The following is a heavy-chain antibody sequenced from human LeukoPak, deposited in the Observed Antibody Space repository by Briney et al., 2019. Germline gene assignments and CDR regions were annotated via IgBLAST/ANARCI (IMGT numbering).Heavy chain of an antibody. V-gene: IGHV1-69*13. J-gene: IGHJ4*02. CDR3: ARGAYYDSSGYWDSYYFDY. CDR2: IIPIFGTA. CDR1: GGTFSSYA. Sequence: SVKVSCKASGGTFSSYAIRWVRQAPGQGLEWMGGIIPIFGTANYAQKFKGRVTMTADESTSTAYMELSSLRSEDTAVYYCARGAYYDSSGYWDSYYFDYWGQGTLVTVSS. D-gene: IGHD3-22*01.